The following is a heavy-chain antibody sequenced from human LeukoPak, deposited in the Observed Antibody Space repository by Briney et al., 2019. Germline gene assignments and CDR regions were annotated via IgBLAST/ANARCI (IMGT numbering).Heavy chain of an antibody. CDR1: GYTFTSYG. V-gene: IGHV1-18*01. CDR2: ISAYNGNT. D-gene: IGHD2-15*01. Sequence: ASVKVSCKASGYTFTSYGISWVRQAPGQGLEWMGWISAYNGNTNYAQKLQGRVTMTTDTPTSTAYMELRSLRSDDTAVYYCARGYCSGGSCYSEHDYWGQGTLVTVSS. J-gene: IGHJ4*02. CDR3: ARGYCSGGSCYSEHDY.